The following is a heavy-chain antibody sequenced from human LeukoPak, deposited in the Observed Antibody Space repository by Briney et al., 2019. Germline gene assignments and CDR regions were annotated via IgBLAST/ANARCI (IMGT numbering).Heavy chain of an antibody. V-gene: IGHV3-48*01. CDR3: ASDRVVVAAATDY. Sequence: GGSLRLSCAASGFTFSSYSMNWVRQAPGKGLEWVSYISSSSSTIYYADSVKGRFTISRDNAKNSLYLQMNSLRAEDTAVYYRASDRVVVAAATDYWGQGTLVTVSS. CDR2: ISSSSSTI. J-gene: IGHJ4*02. D-gene: IGHD2-15*01. CDR1: GFTFSSYS.